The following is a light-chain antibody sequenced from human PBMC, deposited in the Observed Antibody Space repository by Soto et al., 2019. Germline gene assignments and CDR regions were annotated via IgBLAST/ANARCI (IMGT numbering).Light chain of an antibody. Sequence: DIQMTQSPSSLSASVGDRVTITCRASQSISSYLNWYQQKPGKAPKLLIYAASTLQSGVPSRFSGSGSGTDFTLTISCLQSEDFATYYWHKYYSYPITFGQGTRLEI. CDR3: HKYYSYPIT. J-gene: IGKJ5*01. CDR1: QSISSY. CDR2: AAS. V-gene: IGKV1-39*01.